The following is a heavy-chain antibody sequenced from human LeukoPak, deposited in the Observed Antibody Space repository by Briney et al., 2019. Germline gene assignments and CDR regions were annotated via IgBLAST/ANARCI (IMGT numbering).Heavy chain of an antibody. V-gene: IGHV3-9*01. D-gene: IGHD5-18*01. CDR3: AKADTAMITLMAFDI. CDR1: GFTFGDYA. J-gene: IGHJ3*02. CDR2: ISWNSAII. Sequence: PGGSLRLSCAASGFTFGDYAIHWVRQAPGKGLEWVSGISWNSAIIGYADSVKGRFTIPRDNAKNSLYLQMNSLRAEDTAFYYCAKADTAMITLMAFDIWGQGTMVTVSS.